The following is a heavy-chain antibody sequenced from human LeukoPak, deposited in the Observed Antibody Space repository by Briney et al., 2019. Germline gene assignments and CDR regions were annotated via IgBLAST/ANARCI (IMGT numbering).Heavy chain of an antibody. Sequence: RGGSLRLSCAASGFTFSSYSMNWVRQAPGKGLEWVSAIHYTSSPTFYADSVKSRFTTSRDNSRNTLSLQMDSLSAEDTAVYFCAKQLGYQLPLDYWGQGTLVTVSS. D-gene: IGHD2-2*01. J-gene: IGHJ4*02. CDR1: GFTFSSYS. CDR2: IHYTSSPT. CDR3: AKQLGYQLPLDY. V-gene: IGHV3-23*01.